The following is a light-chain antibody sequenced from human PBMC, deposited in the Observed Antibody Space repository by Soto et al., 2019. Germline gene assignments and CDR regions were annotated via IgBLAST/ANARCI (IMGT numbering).Light chain of an antibody. Sequence: QSVLTQPPSVSAAPGQKVIISCSGSSSNIGNNYVSWYQQLPGTAPKLLIYDNNKRPSGIPDRFSGSKSGTSGTLDITGLQTGDEVDYYCATWDYSLTGEVFGGGTKVTVL. CDR1: SSNIGNNY. CDR2: DNN. V-gene: IGLV1-51*01. CDR3: ATWDYSLTGEV. J-gene: IGLJ2*01.